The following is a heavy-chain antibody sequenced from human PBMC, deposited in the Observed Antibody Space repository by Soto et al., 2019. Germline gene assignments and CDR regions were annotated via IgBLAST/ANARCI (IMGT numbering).Heavy chain of an antibody. J-gene: IGHJ4*02. CDR1: GLTFSSYA. Sequence: PGGSLRLSCAASGLTFSSYAMSWVRQAPGKGLEWVSAISGSGGSTYYADSVKGRFTISRDNSKNTLYLQMNSLRAEDTAVYYCAKHMGLAPARIPTDYWGQGTLVTVSS. CDR3: AKHMGLAPARIPTDY. D-gene: IGHD2-21*01. V-gene: IGHV3-23*01. CDR2: ISGSGGST.